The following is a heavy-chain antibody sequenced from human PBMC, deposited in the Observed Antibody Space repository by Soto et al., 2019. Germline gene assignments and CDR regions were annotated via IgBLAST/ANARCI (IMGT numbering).Heavy chain of an antibody. CDR3: AHSIALAHFNY. CDR2: IYWDDDK. V-gene: IGHV2-5*02. D-gene: IGHD6-19*01. Sequence: QITLKESGPPLVIPTQTLTLACTFSGFSLSTSGVCVGWIRQPPGKALEWLALIYWDDDKRYSPSLKSRLTXTXXTSKNQVGLTMTNMDPVDTATYFCAHSIALAHFNYWGQGTLVTVSS. J-gene: IGHJ4*02. CDR1: GFSLSTSGVC.